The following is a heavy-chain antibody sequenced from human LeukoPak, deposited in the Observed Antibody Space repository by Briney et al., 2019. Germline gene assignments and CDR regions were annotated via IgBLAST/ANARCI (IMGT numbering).Heavy chain of an antibody. CDR1: GFTFSSYV. Sequence: GSLRLSCAASGFTFSSYVMHWVRQAPGKGLEWVAVISYDGSNKYYADSVKGRFTISRDNSKNTLYLQMNSLRAEDTAVYYCARDRLPSYYGSGSYYNVDYWGQGTLVTVSS. CDR3: ARDRLPSYYGSGSYYNVDY. V-gene: IGHV3-30-3*01. D-gene: IGHD3-10*01. CDR2: ISYDGSNK. J-gene: IGHJ4*02.